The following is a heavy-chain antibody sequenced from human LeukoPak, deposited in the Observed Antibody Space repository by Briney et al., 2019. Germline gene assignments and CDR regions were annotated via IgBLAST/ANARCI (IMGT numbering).Heavy chain of an antibody. CDR3: ARSHIVVVTATPHYGMDV. D-gene: IGHD2-21*02. CDR2: ISSSGSTI. CDR1: GFTFSNYW. J-gene: IGHJ6*02. Sequence: AGESLRLSCAASGFTFSNYWMHWVRQAPGKGLEWVSFISSSGSTIYYADSVKGRFTLSRDNAKNSLYLQMNSLRAEDTAVYYCARSHIVVVTATPHYGMDVWGQGTTVTVSS. V-gene: IGHV3-48*04.